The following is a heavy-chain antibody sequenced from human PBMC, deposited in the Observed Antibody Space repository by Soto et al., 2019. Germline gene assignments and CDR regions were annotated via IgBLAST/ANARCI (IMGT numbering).Heavy chain of an antibody. V-gene: IGHV4-59*01. CDR1: GDSISSYS. J-gene: IGHJ5*02. CDR3: ARALPGNKWFDP. Sequence: SETLSLTCTVSGDSISSYSWSWIRQPPGKGLEWIGNIHYTGSTSYNPSLKRRVTISVDTSKNQFSLNLNSVTASDTAVYYCARALPGNKWFDPWGQGTLVTVSS. CDR2: IHYTGST. D-gene: IGHD1-26*01.